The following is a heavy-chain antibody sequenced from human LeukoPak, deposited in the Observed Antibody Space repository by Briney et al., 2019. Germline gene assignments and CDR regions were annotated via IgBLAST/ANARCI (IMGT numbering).Heavy chain of an antibody. CDR3: ARIYGSAFD. CDR2: ISGSGDAT. D-gene: IGHD3-10*01. CDR1: GFTFSDYA. Sequence: GGSLRLSCAASGFTFSDYAMSWVRQAPEKGLEWVSAISGSGDATKYADSVKGRFTISRDNAKNSLYLQMNSLRAEDTAVYYCARIYGSAFDWGQGTLVTVSS. J-gene: IGHJ4*02. V-gene: IGHV3-23*01.